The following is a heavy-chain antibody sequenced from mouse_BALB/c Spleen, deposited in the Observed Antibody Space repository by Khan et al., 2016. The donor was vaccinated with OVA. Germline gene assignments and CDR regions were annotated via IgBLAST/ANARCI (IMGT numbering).Heavy chain of an antibody. Sequence: QIQLVQSGPEVKKPGETVKISCKASGHTFTKFGMNWVKQAPGKGLKWMGWINTYTGEPTYADDFNGRFAFSLETSASTAYLQINNLKNEDTATYCCARPPYFSYVLDNWGQGTSVPVSP. D-gene: IGHD2-10*01. CDR2: INTYTGEP. J-gene: IGHJ4*01. CDR1: GHTFTKFG. CDR3: ARPPYFSYVLDN. V-gene: IGHV9-3-1*01.